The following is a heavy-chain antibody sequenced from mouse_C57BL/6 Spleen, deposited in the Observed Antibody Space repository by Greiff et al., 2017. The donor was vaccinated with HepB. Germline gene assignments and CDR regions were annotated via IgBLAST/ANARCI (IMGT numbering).Heavy chain of an antibody. J-gene: IGHJ3*01. CDR2: ILPGSGST. D-gene: IGHD1-1*01. Sequence: VQLVESGAELMKPGASVKLSCKATGYTFTGYWIEWVKQRPGHGLEWIGEILPGSGSTNYNEKFNGKATFTADTSSNTAYMQLSSLTTEDSAIYYGARSGFYYGSSPAWFAYWGQGTLVTVSA. V-gene: IGHV1-9*01. CDR3: ARSGFYYGSSPAWFAY. CDR1: GYTFTGYW.